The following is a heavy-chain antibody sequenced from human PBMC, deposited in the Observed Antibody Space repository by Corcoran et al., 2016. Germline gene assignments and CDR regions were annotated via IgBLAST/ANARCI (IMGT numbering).Heavy chain of an antibody. J-gene: IGHJ6*02. CDR2: IIPIFGTA. Sequence: QVQLVQSGAEVKKPGSSVKVSCKASGGTFSSYAISWVRQAPGQGLEWMGGIIPIFGTANYAQKFQGRVTITADESTSTAYMELSSLRSEDTAVYYWAIGYCSGGSCYSIYYYGMDVWGQGTTVTVSS. CDR3: AIGYCSGGSCYSIYYYGMDV. CDR1: GGTFSSYA. D-gene: IGHD2-15*01. V-gene: IGHV1-69*01.